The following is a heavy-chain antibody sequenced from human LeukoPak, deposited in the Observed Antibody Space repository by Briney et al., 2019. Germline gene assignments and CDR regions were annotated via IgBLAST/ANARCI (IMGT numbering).Heavy chain of an antibody. CDR3: ARNDPDSSKD. Sequence: PGGSLRLSCAASGFIFSNYPMHWVRQAPGKGLEWVAVISADGNNEHYADSAKGRFTLSRDNAKSTAYLQMNSLRSEDTAVYYCARNDPDSSKDWGQGTLVTVSS. CDR2: ISADGNNE. J-gene: IGHJ4*02. D-gene: IGHD3-22*01. CDR1: GFIFSNYP. V-gene: IGHV3-30-3*01.